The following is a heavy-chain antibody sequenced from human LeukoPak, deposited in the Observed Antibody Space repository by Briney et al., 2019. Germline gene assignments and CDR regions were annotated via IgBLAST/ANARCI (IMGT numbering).Heavy chain of an antibody. D-gene: IGHD6-19*01. Sequence: PSETLSLTCTVSGGSISSYYWSWIRQPPGKGLEWIAYISDIGSTNYNPSLKSRVTISVDTSKNQFSLKLSSVTAADTAVYYCARGGWSIDYWGQGTLVTVSS. V-gene: IGHV4-59*12. CDR2: ISDIGST. CDR3: ARGGWSIDY. J-gene: IGHJ4*02. CDR1: GGSISSYY.